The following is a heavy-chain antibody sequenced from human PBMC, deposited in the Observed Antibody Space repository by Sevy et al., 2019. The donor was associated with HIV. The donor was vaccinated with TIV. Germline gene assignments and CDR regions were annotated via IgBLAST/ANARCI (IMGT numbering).Heavy chain of an antibody. CDR1: GFTFSSYW. Sequence: GGSLRLSCVASGFTFSSYWMHWVRQAPGKGLVWVSRINSDGSSTSYADSVKGRFTISRDNAKNTLYLQMNNLRAEDTAVYYCASPTYYDFWSGSHYYGMDVWGQGTTVTVSS. D-gene: IGHD3-3*01. CDR2: INSDGSST. CDR3: ASPTYYDFWSGSHYYGMDV. J-gene: IGHJ6*02. V-gene: IGHV3-74*01.